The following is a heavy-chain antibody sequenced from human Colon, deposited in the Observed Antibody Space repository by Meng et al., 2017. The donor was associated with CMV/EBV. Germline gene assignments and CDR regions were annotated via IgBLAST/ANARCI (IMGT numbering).Heavy chain of an antibody. D-gene: IGHD5-24*01. V-gene: IGHV5-51*01. CDR1: GYSFATYW. J-gene: IGHJ4*02. CDR2: IYPGDSET. CDR3: ARSLRNGYLAEFGY. Sequence: GGSLRLSCQASGYSFATYWIGWVRQMPGKGLEWVGIIYPGDSETRYSPSFQGHVTISADKSITTTYLQWTSLKASDTAVYYCARSLRNGYLAEFGYWGRGTLVTVFS.